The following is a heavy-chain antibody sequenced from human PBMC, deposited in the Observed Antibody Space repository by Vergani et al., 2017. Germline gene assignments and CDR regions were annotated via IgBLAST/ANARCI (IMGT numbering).Heavy chain of an antibody. Sequence: EVQLVESGGGLVQPGGSLKLSCAASGFTFSGSAMHWVRQASGKGLEWVGRIRSKANSYATAYAASVKGRFTISRDNSKNTLYLQMNSLRAVDTAVYYCAREPRIVGANYYYYYMDVWGKGTTVTVSS. CDR3: AREPRIVGANYYYYYMDV. CDR2: IRSKANSYAT. D-gene: IGHD1-26*01. V-gene: IGHV3-73*01. J-gene: IGHJ6*03. CDR1: GFTFSGSA.